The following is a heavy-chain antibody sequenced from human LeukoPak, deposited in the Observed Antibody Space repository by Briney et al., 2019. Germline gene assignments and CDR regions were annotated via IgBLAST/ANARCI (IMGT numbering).Heavy chain of an antibody. V-gene: IGHV3-7*01. J-gene: IGHJ4*02. CDR2: INQDGSQK. D-gene: IGHD4-17*01. CDR1: GFTFTNYW. CDR3: AREATVNMGDYYFDY. Sequence: GGSLRLSRVGSGFTFTNYWMNWVRQAPGKGLEWVANINQDGSQKYCVGSVKGRFTMSRDNSKNTLYLHMNSLRGEDTAVYYCAREATVNMGDYYFDYWGQGTLVTVSS.